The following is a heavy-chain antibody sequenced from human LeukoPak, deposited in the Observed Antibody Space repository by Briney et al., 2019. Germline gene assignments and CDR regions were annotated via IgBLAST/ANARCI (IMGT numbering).Heavy chain of an antibody. CDR2: ISSSGSTI. Sequence: PGGSLRLSCAASGFTFSSYEMNWVRQAPGKGLEWVSYISSSGSTIYYADSVKGRFTISRDNAKNSLYLQMNSLRAEDTAVYYCARDLWTVTSSHGFDYWGQGTLVTVSS. CDR3: ARDLWTVTSSHGFDY. D-gene: IGHD4-17*01. J-gene: IGHJ4*02. CDR1: GFTFSSYE. V-gene: IGHV3-48*03.